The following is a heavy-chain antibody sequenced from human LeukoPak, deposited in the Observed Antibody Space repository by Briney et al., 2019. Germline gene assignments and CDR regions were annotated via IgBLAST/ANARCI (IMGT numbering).Heavy chain of an antibody. CDR3: ARDIAIFGQDAFDI. V-gene: IGHV4-59*12. D-gene: IGHD3-3*01. Sequence: SETLSLTCTVSGGSISSYYWSWIRQPPGKGLEWIGYIYYSGSTNYNPSLKSRVTISVDTSKNQFSLKLSSVTAADTAVYYCARDIAIFGQDAFDIWGQGTMVTVSS. J-gene: IGHJ3*02. CDR2: IYYSGST. CDR1: GGSISSYY.